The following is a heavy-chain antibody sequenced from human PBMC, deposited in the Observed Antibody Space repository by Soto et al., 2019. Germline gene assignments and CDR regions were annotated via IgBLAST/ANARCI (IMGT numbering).Heavy chain of an antibody. V-gene: IGHV6-1*01. D-gene: IGHD1-1*01. CDR2: TYYRSKRYS. CDR1: GDSVSSNRAA. J-gene: IGHJ6*03. CDR3: ARGSWDDVSGHYYMDV. Sequence: PSQTLSLTCDISGDSVSSNRAAWNWIRQTPSRGLEWLGRTYYRSKRYSNYAISVKSRVTVNPDTFKNQFSLQLNSVTPEDTAVYYCARGSWDDVSGHYYMDVWGKGTTVTVSS.